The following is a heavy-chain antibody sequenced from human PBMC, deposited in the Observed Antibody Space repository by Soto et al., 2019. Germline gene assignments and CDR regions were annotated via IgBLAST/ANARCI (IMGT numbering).Heavy chain of an antibody. CDR1: GFTFSSYA. V-gene: IGHV3-21*01. J-gene: IGHJ4*02. CDR3: ARDLALAGNY. D-gene: IGHD6-19*01. Sequence: PGGSLRLSCAASGFTFSSYAMNWVRQTQEKGLEWVSSISSTSSYTHCSDSVKGRFTISRDNANNSLFLQMNSLRAEDTATYYCARDLALAGNYWGQGVLVTVSS. CDR2: ISSTSSYT.